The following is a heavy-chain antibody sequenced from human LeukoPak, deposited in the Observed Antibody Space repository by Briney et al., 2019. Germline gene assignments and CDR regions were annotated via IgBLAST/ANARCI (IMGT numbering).Heavy chain of an antibody. D-gene: IGHD2-2*01. Sequence: GASVKVSCKASGGTFSSYAISWVRQAPGQGLEWTGRIIPILGIANYAQKFQGRVTMTRNTSISTAYMELSSLRSEDTAVYYCARVWCSSTNCLNGWFDPWGQGTPVTVSS. J-gene: IGHJ5*02. V-gene: IGHV1-69*04. CDR2: IIPILGIA. CDR3: ARVWCSSTNCLNGWFDP. CDR1: GGTFSSYA.